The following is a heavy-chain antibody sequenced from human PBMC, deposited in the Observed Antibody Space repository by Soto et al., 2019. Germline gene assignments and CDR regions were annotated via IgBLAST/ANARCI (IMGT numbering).Heavy chain of an antibody. CDR1: GYTFTSYG. D-gene: IGHD6-6*01. V-gene: IGHV1-18*01. Sequence: QVQLVQSGAEVKKPGASVKVSCKASGYTFTSYGISWVRQAPGQGLEWMGWISAYNGNTNYAQKLQGRVTMTTDTSTSPAYMELRSLRSDDTAVYYCARDGVYSSSAVPAPADDYWGQGTLVTVSS. J-gene: IGHJ4*02. CDR2: ISAYNGNT. CDR3: ARDGVYSSSAVPAPADDY.